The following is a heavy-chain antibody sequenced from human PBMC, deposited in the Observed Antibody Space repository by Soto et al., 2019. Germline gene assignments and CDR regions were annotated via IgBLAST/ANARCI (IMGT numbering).Heavy chain of an antibody. CDR1: GYTFTSYD. D-gene: IGHD2-2*01. J-gene: IGHJ4*02. CDR3: ARDRCSSTSCLQYYFDY. V-gene: IGHV1-8*01. Sequence: ASVKVSCKASGYTFTSYDINWVRQATGQGLEWMGWMNPNSGNTGYAQKFQGRVTMTRDTSTSTAYMELSSLRSEDAAVYYCARDRCSSTSCLQYYFDYWGQGTLVTVSS. CDR2: MNPNSGNT.